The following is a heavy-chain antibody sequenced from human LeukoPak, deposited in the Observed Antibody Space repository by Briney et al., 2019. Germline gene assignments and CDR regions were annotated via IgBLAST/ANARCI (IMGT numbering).Heavy chain of an antibody. V-gene: IGHV1-18*01. Sequence: ASVTVSFTCSVYTFTIYGYSWERQAPGQGLEWMGWISAYNGNTNYAQKLQGRVTITTDTSTSTAYMELRSLRSDDTTVYYCARDFLEVVTSSLYCGQGTLVTVSS. CDR1: VYTFTIYG. J-gene: IGHJ4*02. CDR2: ISAYNGNT. D-gene: IGHD2-21*02. CDR3: ARDFLEVVTSSLY.